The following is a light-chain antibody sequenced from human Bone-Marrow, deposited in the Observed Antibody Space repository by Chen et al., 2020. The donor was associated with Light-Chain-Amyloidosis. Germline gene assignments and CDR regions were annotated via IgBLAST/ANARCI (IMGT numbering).Light chain of an antibody. CDR3: CSYAGADNHVF. CDR2: EVT. Sequence: SALPQPPSASGSPGQSVTISCPGTRSDVGAYNDVSWYQLLPGKAPKLMIYEVTKRPSGVPGRFSGFKSGNTASLTVSGLQAEDEADYYCCSYAGADNHVFFGGGTKLTVL. V-gene: IGLV2-8*01. J-gene: IGLJ2*01. CDR1: RSDVGAYND.